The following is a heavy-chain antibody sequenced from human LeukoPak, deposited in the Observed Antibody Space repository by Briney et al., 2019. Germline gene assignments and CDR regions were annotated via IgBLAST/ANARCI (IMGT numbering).Heavy chain of an antibody. CDR1: GFTFSSYS. CDR2: IGSSGNYI. D-gene: IGHD3-9*01. CDR3: ARTHVADDISMPG. J-gene: IGHJ4*02. V-gene: IGHV3-21*01. Sequence: GSLRLSCAASGFTFSSYSMNWVRQAPGKGLEWVSCIGSSGNYIYYADSVKGRFTISRDNAKNSLYLLMNSLRAEDTAVYYCARTHVADDISMPGWGQGTLVTVSS.